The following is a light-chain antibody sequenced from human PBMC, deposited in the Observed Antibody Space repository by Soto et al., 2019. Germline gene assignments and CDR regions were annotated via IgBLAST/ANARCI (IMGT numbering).Light chain of an antibody. Sequence: IQLTQSPSSLSASVGDRVTMTCRASQSINAWLAWYQQKPGKAPKLLIYDVSTLDSGVPSRFSGSAPGTEFTLTISSLESDDFATYYCQQYHRYYTFGQGTKVDI. CDR1: QSINAW. V-gene: IGKV1-5*01. J-gene: IGKJ1*01. CDR3: QQYHRYYT. CDR2: DVS.